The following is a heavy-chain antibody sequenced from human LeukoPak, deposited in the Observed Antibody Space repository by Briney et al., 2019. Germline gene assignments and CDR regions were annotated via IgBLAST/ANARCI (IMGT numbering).Heavy chain of an antibody. CDR1: GFTFSSYA. CDR2: ISYDGSNK. J-gene: IGHJ4*02. V-gene: IGHV3-30*04. Sequence: GGSLRLSCAASGFTFSSYAMHWVRQAPGKGLEWVAVISYDGSNKYYADSVKGRFTISRDNSKNTLYLQMNSLRAEDTAVYYCARATYSSGCLDYWGQGTLVTVSS. CDR3: ARATYSSGCLDY. D-gene: IGHD6-19*01.